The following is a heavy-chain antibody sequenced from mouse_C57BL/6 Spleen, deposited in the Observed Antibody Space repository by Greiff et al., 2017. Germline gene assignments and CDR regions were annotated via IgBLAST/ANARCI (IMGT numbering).Heavy chain of an antibody. J-gene: IGHJ1*03. D-gene: IGHD1-1*01. V-gene: IGHV1-55*01. CDR3: AREDHVYGSSPCWYVDV. CDR2: IYPGSGST. Sequence: QVQLQQPGAELVKPGASVKMSCKASGYTFTSYWITWVKQRPGQGLEWIGDIYPGSGSTNYNEKFKSKATLSVDTSSRTAYMQLSSLTSEDSAVYYCAREDHVYGSSPCWYVDVWGTGTTVTASS. CDR1: GYTFTSYW.